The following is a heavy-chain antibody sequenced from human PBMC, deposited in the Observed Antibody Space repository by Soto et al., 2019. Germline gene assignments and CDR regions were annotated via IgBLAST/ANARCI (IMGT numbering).Heavy chain of an antibody. Sequence: QVQLQESGPGLVKPSETLSLTCTVSGGSISSYYWSWIRQPPGKGLEWIGYIYYSGSTNYNPSLKSRVTISVDTSKNQFSLKLSSVTAADTAVYYCASFTMVRGVIDYWGQGTLVTVSS. CDR3: ASFTMVRGVIDY. J-gene: IGHJ4*02. CDR2: IYYSGST. V-gene: IGHV4-59*01. D-gene: IGHD3-10*01. CDR1: GGSISSYY.